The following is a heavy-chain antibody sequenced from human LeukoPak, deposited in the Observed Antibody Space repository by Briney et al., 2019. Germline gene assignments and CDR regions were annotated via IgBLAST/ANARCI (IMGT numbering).Heavy chain of an antibody. V-gene: IGHV3-30*14. CDR3: AREKFDS. Sequence: GGSLRLSCVASGFAFNNFAMHWVRQAPGKGLEWVAVVSYEGTIKYYTDSARDRFTISRDNSNNIISLQMNNLTTEDAAAYYCAREKFDSWGQGTLVTVSP. CDR2: VSYEGTIK. J-gene: IGHJ5*01. CDR1: GFAFNNFA.